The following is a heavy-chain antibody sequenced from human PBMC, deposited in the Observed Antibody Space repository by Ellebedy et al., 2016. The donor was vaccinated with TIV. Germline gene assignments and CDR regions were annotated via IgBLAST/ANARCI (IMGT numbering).Heavy chain of an antibody. V-gene: IGHV5-51*01. D-gene: IGHD3-10*01. CDR3: AASITMVRGVIYDYYGMDV. CDR1: GYSFTSYW. Sequence: GESLKISXKGSGYSFTSYWIGWVRQMPGKGLEWMGIIYPGDSDTRYSPSFQGQVTISADKSISTAYLQWSSLKASDTAMYYCAASITMVRGVIYDYYGMDVWGQGTTVTVSS. CDR2: IYPGDSDT. J-gene: IGHJ6*02.